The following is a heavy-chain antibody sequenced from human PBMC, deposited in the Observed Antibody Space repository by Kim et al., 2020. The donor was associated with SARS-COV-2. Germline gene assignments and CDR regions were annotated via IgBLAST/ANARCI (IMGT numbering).Heavy chain of an antibody. Sequence: VDSVKGRFTISRDNAKNSLYLQMNSLRAEDTAVYYCAREGLSSTVVTYDYWGQGTLVTVSS. V-gene: IGHV3-7*01. D-gene: IGHD4-17*01. CDR3: AREGLSSTVVTYDY. J-gene: IGHJ4*02.